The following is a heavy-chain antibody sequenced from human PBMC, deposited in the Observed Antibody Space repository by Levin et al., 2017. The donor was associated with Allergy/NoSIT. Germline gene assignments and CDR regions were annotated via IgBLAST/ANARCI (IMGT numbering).Heavy chain of an antibody. J-gene: IGHJ4*02. CDR2: IGTAGDT. V-gene: IGHV3-13*04. CDR3: ARAVNFGAFDY. CDR1: GFTFSSYD. Sequence: GESLKISCAASGFTFSSYDMHWVRQATGKGLEWVSAIGTAGDTYYPGSVKGRFTISRENAKNSLYLQMNSLRAGDTAVYYCARAVNFGAFDYWGQGTLVTVSS. D-gene: IGHD3-3*01.